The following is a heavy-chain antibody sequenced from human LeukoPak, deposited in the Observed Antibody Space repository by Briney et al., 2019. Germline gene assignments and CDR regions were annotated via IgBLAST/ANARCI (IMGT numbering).Heavy chain of an antibody. Sequence: SSETLSLTCSVSGDSVSRSDSYWDWIRQPPGKGLEWIGTIYYSGRTYYSPSLKSRVTMSVDPSNNQFSLNLRSVTAAGTAVYYCARRRYYDGSGYLEWGQGTLLSVSS. CDR3: ARRRYYDGSGYLE. D-gene: IGHD3-22*01. CDR2: IYYSGRT. J-gene: IGHJ1*01. V-gene: IGHV4-39*01. CDR1: GDSVSRSDSY.